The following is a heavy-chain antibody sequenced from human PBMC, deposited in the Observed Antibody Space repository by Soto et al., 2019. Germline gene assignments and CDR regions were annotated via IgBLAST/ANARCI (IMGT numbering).Heavy chain of an antibody. Sequence: GASVKVSCKASGGSFSSYAISWVRQAPGQGLEWMGGIIPIFGTPSYARKFQGRVTITADESTSTAYMELSSLRSEDTAVYYCAREYRSSSGRFDNWSQGTLVTVSS. D-gene: IGHD6-6*01. CDR1: GGSFSSYA. V-gene: IGHV1-69*13. J-gene: IGHJ4*02. CDR3: AREYRSSSGRFDN. CDR2: IIPIFGTP.